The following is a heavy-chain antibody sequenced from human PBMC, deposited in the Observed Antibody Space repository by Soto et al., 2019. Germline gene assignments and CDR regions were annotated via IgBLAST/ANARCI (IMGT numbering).Heavy chain of an antibody. D-gene: IGHD5-12*01. CDR1: GFTVSNAW. J-gene: IGHJ4*02. V-gene: IGHV3-15*01. Sequence: EVQLVESGGGLVKPGGSLRLSCAASGFTVSNAWMTWVRQAPGKGLEWVGRVKSKTDGGTIDYAAPVKDRFTISRDDSKNTLYLQMNSLKTEDTAVYYCIGTYSGSPMRFDYWGQGTLVTVSS. CDR2: VKSKTDGGTI. CDR3: IGTYSGSPMRFDY.